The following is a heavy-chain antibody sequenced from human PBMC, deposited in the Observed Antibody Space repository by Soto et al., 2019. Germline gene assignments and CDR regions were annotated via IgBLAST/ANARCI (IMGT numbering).Heavy chain of an antibody. Sequence: EVQLVVSGGGLAQPGRSLRLSCVASGFIFEDYDMHWIRQVPGKGLEWVSSITSNSGSIKYAESVKGRFTLSRDNAKNSMYLQMNGLRVEDTAVYFFVKGTFSSSKVIFDYWGQGTLVTVSS. J-gene: IGHJ4*02. D-gene: IGHD6-6*01. CDR1: GFIFEDYD. V-gene: IGHV3-9*01. CDR3: VKGTFSSSKVIFDY. CDR2: ITSNSGSI.